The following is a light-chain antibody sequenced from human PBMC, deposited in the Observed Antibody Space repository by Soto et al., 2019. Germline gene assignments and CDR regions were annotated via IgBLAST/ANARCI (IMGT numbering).Light chain of an antibody. CDR2: DVS. V-gene: IGLV2-14*01. J-gene: IGLJ1*01. CDR1: SSDVGGYDY. Sequence: QSALTQPASVSGSPGQSITISCTGTSSDVGGYDYVSWYQQHPGEGPKLMIYDVSNRPSGVSNRFSGSKSGNTASLTISGLQAEDEADYYCSSYTSSSTYVFGSGTQVTVL. CDR3: SSYTSSSTYV.